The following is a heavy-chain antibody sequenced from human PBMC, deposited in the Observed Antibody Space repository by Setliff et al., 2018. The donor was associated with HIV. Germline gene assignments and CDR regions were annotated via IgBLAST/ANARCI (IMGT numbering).Heavy chain of an antibody. D-gene: IGHD3-16*02. CDR1: GFTFRTYG. V-gene: IGHV3-23*01. CDR3: AKVFWGSYPTPDAFGI. CDR2: ISGSGATT. J-gene: IGHJ3*02. Sequence: PGGSLRLSCVASGFTFRTYGMSWVRQAPGKGLEWVSGISGSGATTFYADSAKGRCTISRDNSKNTLHLQLNSLRAEDTAVYYCAKVFWGSYPTPDAFGIWGQGTMVTVSS.